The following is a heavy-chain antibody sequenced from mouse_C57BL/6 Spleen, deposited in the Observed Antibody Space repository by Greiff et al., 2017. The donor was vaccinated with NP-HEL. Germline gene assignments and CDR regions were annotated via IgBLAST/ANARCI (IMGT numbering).Heavy chain of an antibody. CDR3: ARHGNIYFDV. V-gene: IGHV5-9*01. Sequence: EVQRVESGGGLVKPGGSLKLSCAASGFTFSSYTVSWVRPTPEKRLEWVATISGGGDNTYYPDSVKGRFTISRDNAKNTLYLQMSSLRSEDTALYYCARHGNIYFDVWGTGTTVTVSS. CDR1: GFTFSSYT. J-gene: IGHJ1*03. D-gene: IGHD2-1*01. CDR2: ISGGGDNT.